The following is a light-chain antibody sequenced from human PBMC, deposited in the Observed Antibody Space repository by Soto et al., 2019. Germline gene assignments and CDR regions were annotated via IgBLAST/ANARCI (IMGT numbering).Light chain of an antibody. CDR2: EVS. CDR1: QCLVYSDGNTY. J-gene: IGKJ5*01. CDR3: LQATQWPRH. Sequence: DVVMTQSPLSLPVTLGQPASISCRSSQCLVYSDGNTYLHWFHQRPGQTTWRLIYEVSNRDSGVADQFSRSGSGSVFTLKISRVKAEDVGVYYCLQATQWPRHFGLGTQLDIK. V-gene: IGKV2-30*01.